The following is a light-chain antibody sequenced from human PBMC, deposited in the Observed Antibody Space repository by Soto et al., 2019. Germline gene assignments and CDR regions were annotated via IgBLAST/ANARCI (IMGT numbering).Light chain of an antibody. Sequence: EIVLTQSPGTLSLSPGERATLSCRASQSVSSSYLAWYQHKPGQAPRLLIYGASSRATGIPDRFSGSGSGTDFTLTISRLEPEDFAVYYYQQYGSSPHTFGQGTTMEIK. V-gene: IGKV3-20*01. CDR2: GAS. CDR1: QSVSSSY. J-gene: IGKJ2*01. CDR3: QQYGSSPHT.